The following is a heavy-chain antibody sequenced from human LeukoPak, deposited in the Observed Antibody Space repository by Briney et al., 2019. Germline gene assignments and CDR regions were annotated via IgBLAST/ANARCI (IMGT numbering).Heavy chain of an antibody. J-gene: IGHJ4*02. CDR1: GGSISTYY. CDR2: IHYSGTT. D-gene: IGHD5-12*01. V-gene: IGHV4-59*08. CDR3: ARMGGYSGYAPH. Sequence: SETLSLTCTVSGGSISTYYWSWIRQPPGKGLEWIGYIHYSGTTNYNPSLKNRVTISLDTSKNQFSLNLSSVTAGDTAVYYCARMGGYSGYAPHRGQGSLVTVSS.